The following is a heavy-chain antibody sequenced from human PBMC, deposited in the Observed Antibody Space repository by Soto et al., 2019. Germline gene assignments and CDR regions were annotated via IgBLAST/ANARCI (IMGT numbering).Heavy chain of an antibody. D-gene: IGHD3-9*01. Sequence: PSETLSLTCTVSGGSISSGDYYWSWIRQPPGKGLEWIGYIYYSGSTYYNPSLKSRVTISVDTSKNQFSLKLSSVTAADTAVYYCARSMGLRYFDWLLIWGQGTLVTVSS. J-gene: IGHJ4*02. CDR1: GGSISSGDYY. CDR3: ARSMGLRYFDWLLI. CDR2: IYYSGST. V-gene: IGHV4-30-4*01.